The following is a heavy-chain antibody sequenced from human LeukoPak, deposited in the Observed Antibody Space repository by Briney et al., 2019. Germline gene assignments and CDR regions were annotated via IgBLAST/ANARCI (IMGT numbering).Heavy chain of an antibody. V-gene: IGHV6-1*01. Sequence: SQTLSLTCAISGDSFSNNGAAWNWIRQSPSRGLEWLGRTYFGSKWYNDYAVSVKSRITINPDTSKNQFSLQLNSVTPDDTAVYYCARQRSRALDLWGQGTMVTVSS. J-gene: IGHJ3*01. D-gene: IGHD1-1*01. CDR3: ARQRSRALDL. CDR1: GDSFSNNGAA. CDR2: TYFGSKWYN.